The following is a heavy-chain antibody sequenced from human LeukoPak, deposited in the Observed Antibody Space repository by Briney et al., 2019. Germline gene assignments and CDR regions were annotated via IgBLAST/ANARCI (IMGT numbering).Heavy chain of an antibody. CDR3: ARDVEYSSERFNY. CDR2: INPNSGGT. J-gene: IGHJ4*02. V-gene: IGHV1-2*02. CDR1: GYTFTGYY. Sequence: ASVKVSCKASGYTFTGYYLHWVRQAPGQGLEWMGWINPNSGGTNYAQKFQGRVTMTRDTSISTAYMESNRLRSDDTAVYYCARDVEYSSERFNYWGQGTLVTVSS. D-gene: IGHD6-19*01.